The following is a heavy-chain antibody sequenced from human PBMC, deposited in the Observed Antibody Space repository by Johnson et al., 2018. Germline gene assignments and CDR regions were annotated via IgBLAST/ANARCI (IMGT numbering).Heavy chain of an antibody. V-gene: IGHV3-30*03. CDR3: ARDPGAFDI. CDR1: GFTFSSYG. Sequence: VQLVESGGGVVQPGRSLRLSCADSGFTFSSYGMHWVRPAPGKGLEWVAVLSYDGSNKYYADSVKGRFTISRDNSKNTLYLQMKSLSAGDTGVYYCARDPGAFDIWGQGTMVTVSS. J-gene: IGHJ3*02. CDR2: LSYDGSNK.